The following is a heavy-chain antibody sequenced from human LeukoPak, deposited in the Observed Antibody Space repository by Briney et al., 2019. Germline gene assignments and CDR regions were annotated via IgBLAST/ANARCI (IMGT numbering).Heavy chain of an antibody. J-gene: IGHJ4*02. V-gene: IGHV4-39*07. Sequence: SETLSLTCSVSGGSISSSSDYWIWIRQSPGKGLEWIGSIYYSGTTYYNPSLKSRVTISADTSKNQFSLKLNSVTAADTAVYYCARGSGYGLYFFDYWGQGALVTVSS. D-gene: IGHD5-12*01. CDR2: IYYSGTT. CDR3: ARGSGYGLYFFDY. CDR1: GGSISSSSDY.